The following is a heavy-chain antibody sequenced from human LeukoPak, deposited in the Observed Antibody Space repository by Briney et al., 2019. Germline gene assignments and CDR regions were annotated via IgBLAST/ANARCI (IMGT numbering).Heavy chain of an antibody. J-gene: IGHJ6*04. V-gene: IGHV1-18*04. D-gene: IGHD2-15*01. Sequence: ASVKVSCKASGYTFTSYGISWVRQAPGQGLEWMGWISAYNGNTNYAQKLQGRVTMTTDTSTSTAYMELRSLRSDDTPVYYCARYVYCSGGSCYINYYGMDVWGKGTTVTVSS. CDR1: GYTFTSYG. CDR3: ARYVYCSGGSCYINYYGMDV. CDR2: ISAYNGNT.